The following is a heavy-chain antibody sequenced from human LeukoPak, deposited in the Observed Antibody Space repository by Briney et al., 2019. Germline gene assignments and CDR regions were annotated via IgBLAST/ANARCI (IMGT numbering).Heavy chain of an antibody. CDR3: ARVINPNYYGSGSYYNAYLNDY. V-gene: IGHV1-18*01. CDR1: GYTFTSYG. J-gene: IGHJ4*02. CDR2: ISAYNGNT. D-gene: IGHD3-10*01. Sequence: ASVKVPCKASGYTFTSYGISWVRQAPGQGLEWMGWISAYNGNTNYAQKLQGRVTMTTDTSTSTAYMELRSLRSDDTAVYYCARVINPNYYGSGSYYNAYLNDYWGQGTLVTVSS.